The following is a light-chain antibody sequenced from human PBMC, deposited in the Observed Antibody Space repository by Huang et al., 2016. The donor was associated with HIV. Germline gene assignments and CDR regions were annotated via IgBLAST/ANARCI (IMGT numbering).Light chain of an antibody. CDR3: QQTYSPPPA. V-gene: IGKV1-39*01. Sequence: DIQMTQSPSTLSASTGDRVTITCRTSQTVYSYLNWYQQKPGKAPKLLISDASTRQSGVPSRFRGSGSGTFFTLTIASLQPEDYATYYCQQTYSPPPAFGQGTKVEIK. CDR1: QTVYSY. J-gene: IGKJ1*01. CDR2: DAS.